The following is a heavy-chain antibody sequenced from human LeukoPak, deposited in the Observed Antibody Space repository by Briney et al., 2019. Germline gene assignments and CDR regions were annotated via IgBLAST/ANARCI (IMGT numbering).Heavy chain of an antibody. V-gene: IGHV3-23*01. J-gene: IGHJ4*02. D-gene: IGHD3-3*01. CDR2: ISSSGGRT. Sequence: GGSLKLSCAAPGFTFSSYAMNWVRLAPGKGLEWVSIISSSGGRTYYADSVKGRFTISRDNSKNTLYLQMNSLRVEDTAVYYCAKVKVSGYDKGYFDYWGQGTLVTVSS. CDR1: GFTFSSYA. CDR3: AKVKVSGYDKGYFDY.